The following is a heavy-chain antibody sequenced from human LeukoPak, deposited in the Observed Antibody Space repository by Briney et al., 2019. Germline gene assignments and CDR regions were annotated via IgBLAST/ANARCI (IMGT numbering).Heavy chain of an antibody. J-gene: IGHJ4*02. Sequence: SETLSLTCAVYGGSFSGYYWNWIRQPPGKGLEWIGEISHNENTNYSPSLKSRLTISIDTSKNQFSLKLSSVTAVDTAVYYCASSGSRWLIDKTYSPYWGQGTLVTVSS. V-gene: IGHV4-34*01. CDR3: ASSGSRWLIDKTYSPY. CDR2: ISHNENT. CDR1: GGSFSGYY. D-gene: IGHD3-22*01.